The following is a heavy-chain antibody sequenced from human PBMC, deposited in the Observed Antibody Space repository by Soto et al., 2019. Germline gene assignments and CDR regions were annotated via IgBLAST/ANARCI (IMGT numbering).Heavy chain of an antibody. CDR2: IIPIYGTA. J-gene: IGHJ2*01. V-gene: IGHV1-69*01. Sequence: QVQLVQSGAEVKAPGSSVKVSCKVSGDTFNKYTINWVRQAPGQGLEWMAGIIPIYGTANYALKFHDRIKGTADESTATAYMELNSLTSEDTAIYYCARDGHGYNYWYFDLWGRGTLITVSS. CDR1: GDTFNKYT. D-gene: IGHD5-12*01. CDR3: ARDGHGYNYWYFDL.